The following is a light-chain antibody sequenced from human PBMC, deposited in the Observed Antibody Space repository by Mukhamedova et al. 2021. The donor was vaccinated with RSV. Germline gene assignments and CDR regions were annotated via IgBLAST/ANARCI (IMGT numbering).Light chain of an antibody. J-gene: IGKJ2*01. CDR2: KAS. Sequence: WYQRRVHGKAPKLLIYKASVLESGVPSRFSGTESGTEFTLTISSLQPDDFATYYCQQYKRYSRGSTFGQGTKLEI. V-gene: IGKV1-5*03. CDR3: QQYKRYSRGST.